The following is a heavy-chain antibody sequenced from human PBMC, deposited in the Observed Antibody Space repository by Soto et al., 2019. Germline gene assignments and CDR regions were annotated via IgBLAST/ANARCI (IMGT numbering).Heavy chain of an antibody. V-gene: IGHV3-33*01. CDR3: AREALGGERLLDY. CDR2: IWYDGSNK. Sequence: QVQLVESGGGVVQPGRSLRLSCAASGFTFSSYGMHWVRQAPGKGLEWVAVIWYDGSNKYYGDSVKGRFTISRDNSKNTLYLEMNSLRAEDTAVYYCAREALGGERLLDYWGQGILVTVSS. J-gene: IGHJ4*02. CDR1: GFTFSSYG. D-gene: IGHD3-16*01.